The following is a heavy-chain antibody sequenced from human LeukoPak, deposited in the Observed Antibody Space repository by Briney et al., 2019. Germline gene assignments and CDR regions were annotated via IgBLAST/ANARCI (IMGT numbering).Heavy chain of an antibody. CDR1: GDSIITYY. Sequence: PSETLSLTCTVSGDSIITYYWSWIRQPPGKGLEWIGYMYYSGRTNYNPSLKSRVTISVDKSRNQFSLTLSSVTAADTAVYYCARHSRGYGSEFGYWGQGTLVTVSS. J-gene: IGHJ4*02. CDR3: ARHSRGYGSEFGY. CDR2: MYYSGRT. D-gene: IGHD5-12*01. V-gene: IGHV4-59*08.